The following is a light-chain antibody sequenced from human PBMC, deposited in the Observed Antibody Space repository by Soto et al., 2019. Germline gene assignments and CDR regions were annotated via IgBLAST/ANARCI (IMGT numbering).Light chain of an antibody. CDR3: QQSYSTLLT. V-gene: IGKV1-39*01. CDR1: QGINSY. CDR2: AAS. Sequence: DIQMTQSPSSLSASVGDRVTITCRASQGINSYVNWYQQKPGKATRLLIYAASTLQRGVPSRFSVRGSWTDFTLTISSLQPEDFAIYYCQQSYSTLLTFGGGTKVEIK. J-gene: IGKJ4*01.